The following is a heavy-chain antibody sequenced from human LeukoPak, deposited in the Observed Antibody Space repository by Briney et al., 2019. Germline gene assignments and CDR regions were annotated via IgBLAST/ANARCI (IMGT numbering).Heavy chain of an antibody. CDR2: IYSGGST. CDR3: ARETGYSSSQDY. V-gene: IGHV3-66*01. Sequence: GGSLRLSCAASGFTVSSNYMSWVRQAPGKGLEWVSVIYSGGSTYYADSVKGRFTISRDNSKNTLYLQMNSLRAEDTAVYYCARETGYSSSQDYWGQGTLVTVSS. J-gene: IGHJ4*02. CDR1: GFTVSSNY. D-gene: IGHD6-13*01.